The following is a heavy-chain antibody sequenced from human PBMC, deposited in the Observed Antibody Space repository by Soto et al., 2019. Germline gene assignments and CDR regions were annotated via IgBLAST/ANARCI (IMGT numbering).Heavy chain of an antibody. Sequence: PSEILSLTCTVSGGSISSYYWGWIRRPPGKGLEWIGSIYYSGSTYYNPSLKSRVTISVDTSKNQFSLKLSSVTAADTAVYYCARRWGYSFDYWGQGTLVTVSS. CDR2: IYYSGST. J-gene: IGHJ4*02. CDR3: ARRWGYSFDY. V-gene: IGHV4-39*01. CDR1: GGSISSYY. D-gene: IGHD7-27*01.